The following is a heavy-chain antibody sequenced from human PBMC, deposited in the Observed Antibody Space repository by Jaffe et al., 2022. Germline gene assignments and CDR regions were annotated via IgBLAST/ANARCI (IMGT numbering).Heavy chain of an antibody. D-gene: IGHD3-16*02. V-gene: IGHV3-30*02. CDR1: GFTFSSYG. CDR2: IRYDGSNK. Sequence: QVQLVESGGGVVQPGGSLRLSCAASGFTFSSYGMHWVRQAPGKGLEWVAFIRYDGSNKYYADSVKGRFTISRDNSKNTLYLQMNSLRAEDTAVYYCAKDGGDYIWGSYRRHFYWYFDLWGRGTLVTVSS. J-gene: IGHJ2*01. CDR3: AKDGGDYIWGSYRRHFYWYFDL.